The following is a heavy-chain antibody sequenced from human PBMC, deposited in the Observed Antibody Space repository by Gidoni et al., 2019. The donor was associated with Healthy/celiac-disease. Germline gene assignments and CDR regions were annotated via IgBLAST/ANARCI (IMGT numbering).Heavy chain of an antibody. CDR3: ARDLRRILYYFDY. J-gene: IGHJ4*02. CDR1: GFTFSSYA. CDR2: ISYDGSNK. Sequence: QVQLVESGGGVVQPGRSLSLSCAASGFTFSSYAMHWVRQAPGKGLEWVAVISYDGSNKYYADSVKGRFTISRDNSKNTLYLQMNSLRAEDTAVYYCARDLRRILYYFDYWGQGTLVTVSS. V-gene: IGHV3-30-3*01.